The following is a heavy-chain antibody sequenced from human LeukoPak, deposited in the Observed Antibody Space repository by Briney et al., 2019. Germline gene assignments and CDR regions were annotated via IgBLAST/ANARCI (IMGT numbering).Heavy chain of an antibody. Sequence: SETLSLTCTVSGGSISSRNYYWGWVRQPPGKGLEWIGSIYSGNTYYNPSLNSRVTISVDTSKNQFSLKLTSVTAADTALYYCAREQWLAYGMDVWGQGTTVTVS. CDR3: AREQWLAYGMDV. V-gene: IGHV4-39*07. CDR1: GGSISSRNYY. CDR2: IYSGNT. D-gene: IGHD6-19*01. J-gene: IGHJ6*02.